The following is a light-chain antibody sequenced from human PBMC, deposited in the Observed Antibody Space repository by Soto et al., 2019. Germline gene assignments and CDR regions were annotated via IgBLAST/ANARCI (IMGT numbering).Light chain of an antibody. Sequence: DIQMTQSPSSVSASVGDSVTITCRASQGVSDWVAWYQQKPGEAPKLLIYGSSNLLSGVPSRFSGTRSGTDFTLTITSLQPEDVATYYCQKYNSAPRTFGQGTRWISN. CDR1: QGVSDW. V-gene: IGKV1-12*01. J-gene: IGKJ1*01. CDR2: GSS. CDR3: QKYNSAPRT.